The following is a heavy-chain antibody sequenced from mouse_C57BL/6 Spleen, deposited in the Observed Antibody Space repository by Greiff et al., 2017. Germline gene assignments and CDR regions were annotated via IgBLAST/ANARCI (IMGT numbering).Heavy chain of an antibody. Sequence: QVQLQQPGAELVRPGSSVKLSCKASGYTFTSYLMHWVKQRPIQGLEWIGNIDPSDSETHYNQKFKDKATLTVDKSSSTAYMQLSSLTSEDSAVYYCARSLYYGSSFDYWGQGTTLTVSS. J-gene: IGHJ2*01. CDR3: ARSLYYGSSFDY. D-gene: IGHD1-1*01. CDR2: IDPSDSET. CDR1: GYTFTSYL. V-gene: IGHV1-52*01.